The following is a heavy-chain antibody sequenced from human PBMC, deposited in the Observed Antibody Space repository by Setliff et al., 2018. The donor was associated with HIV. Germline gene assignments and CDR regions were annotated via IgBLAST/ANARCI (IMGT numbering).Heavy chain of an antibody. V-gene: IGHV4-31*02. CDR3: ARGLVVVTDSDYDTNYYYYYYMDV. Sequence: GKGLEWIGYIYYSGSTYYNPSLKSRVTISIDTSKNQFSLKLSSVTAADTAVYYCARGLVVVTDSDYDTNYYYYYYMDVRGKGTTVTVSS. D-gene: IGHD5-12*01. CDR2: IYYSGST. J-gene: IGHJ6*03.